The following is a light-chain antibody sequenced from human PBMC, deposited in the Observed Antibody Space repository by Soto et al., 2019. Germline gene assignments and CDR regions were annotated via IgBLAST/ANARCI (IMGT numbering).Light chain of an antibody. V-gene: IGKV3-20*01. CDR1: QSVSSSY. Sequence: EIVLTQSPGTLFLSRGERATLSCRASQSVSSSYLAWYQQKPGQAPRLLIYGASSRATGIPDRFSGSGSGTDFSLTISRLEPDDFATYYCEQYNSYSPWTFGQGTKVEIK. CDR3: EQYNSYSPWT. CDR2: GAS. J-gene: IGKJ1*01.